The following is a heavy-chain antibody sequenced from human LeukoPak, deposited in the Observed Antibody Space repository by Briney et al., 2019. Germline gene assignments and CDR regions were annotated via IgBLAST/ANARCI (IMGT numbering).Heavy chain of an antibody. V-gene: IGHV3-11*01. CDR3: ARESAPSSMTTVTRGWFDP. J-gene: IGHJ5*02. CDR1: GFTFSDYY. D-gene: IGHD4-17*01. Sequence: PGGSLRLSCAASGFTFSDYYMSWIRQAPGKGLEWVSYISSSGSTIYYADSVKGRFTISRDNAKNSLYLQMNSLRAEDTAVYYCARESAPSSMTTVTRGWFDPWGQGTLVTVSS. CDR2: ISSSGSTI.